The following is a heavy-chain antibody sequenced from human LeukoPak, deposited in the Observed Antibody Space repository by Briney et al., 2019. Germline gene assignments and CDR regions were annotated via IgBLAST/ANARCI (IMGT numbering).Heavy chain of an antibody. CDR1: GFTFSDYY. J-gene: IGHJ4*02. CDR3: TRAPGVAAAGTGDYFDY. Sequence: GGSLRLSCAASGFTFSDYYMGWIRQAPGKGLEWVSYIGGSGSITFYADSVKGRFTISRDNAKNSVYLQMNSLKTEDTAVYYCTRAPGVAAAGTGDYFDYWGQGTLVTVSS. CDR2: IGGSGSIT. D-gene: IGHD6-13*01. V-gene: IGHV3-11*01.